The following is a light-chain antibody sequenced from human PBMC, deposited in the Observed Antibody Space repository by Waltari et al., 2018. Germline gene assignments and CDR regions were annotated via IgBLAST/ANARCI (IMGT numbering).Light chain of an antibody. J-gene: IGKJ1*01. CDR2: GAS. CDR1: QTVTSNY. V-gene: IGKV3-20*01. Sequence: IVLTQSPGTLSLSPGERATLSCRASQTVTSNYLAGYQQKPGQAPRLLIYGASSRATGIPDRFSSSGSGTDFTLTISRLEPEDVAVYYCQQYGSSPETFGQGTKVEIK. CDR3: QQYGSSPET.